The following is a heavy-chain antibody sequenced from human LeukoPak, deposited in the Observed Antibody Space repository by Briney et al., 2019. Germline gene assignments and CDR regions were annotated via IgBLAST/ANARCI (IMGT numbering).Heavy chain of an antibody. CDR3: EREGSLYDSGNYYLSWFDP. D-gene: IGHD3-22*01. CDR2: ISAYNGNT. V-gene: IGHV1-18*01. Sequence: GASVKVSCKTSGYTFNTYGIAWVRQAPGQGLEWMGWISAYNGNTNYAQNLQDRVTMTTDTSTTTAYMELRSLRSDDTAVYYREREGSLYDSGNYYLSWFDPWGQGTLVTVSS. J-gene: IGHJ5*02. CDR1: GYTFNTYG.